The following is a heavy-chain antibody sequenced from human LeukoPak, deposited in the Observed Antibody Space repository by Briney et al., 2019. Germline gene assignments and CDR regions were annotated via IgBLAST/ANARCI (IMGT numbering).Heavy chain of an antibody. CDR3: AKGLSSRSYYYDSSGPPYGMDV. V-gene: IGHV3-30*02. D-gene: IGHD3-22*01. Sequence: PGGSLRLSCVASGFSFRNYGMHWVRQAPGKGLEWVTFIRSDSSYKYYADSVKGRFTISRDNSKNTLYLQMNSLRAEDTAVYYCAKGLSSRSYYYDSSGPPYGMDVWGQGTTVTVSS. J-gene: IGHJ6*02. CDR1: GFSFRNYG. CDR2: IRSDSSYK.